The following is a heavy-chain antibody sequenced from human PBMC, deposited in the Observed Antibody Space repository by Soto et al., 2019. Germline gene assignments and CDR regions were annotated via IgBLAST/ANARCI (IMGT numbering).Heavy chain of an antibody. D-gene: IGHD1-26*01. CDR2: AYHSGSS. CDR1: GVSISSNNW. Sequence: SETLSLTCAVSGVSISSNNWWSWVRQPPGKGLEWIGEAYHSGSSRSNPSLKSRVSLSVDKSRNQVSLKLNSVTAADTAMYYCARNRNSETYYGSYGVFGIWGQGTRVTVSS. V-gene: IGHV4-4*02. J-gene: IGHJ3*02. CDR3: ARNRNSETYYGSYGVFGI.